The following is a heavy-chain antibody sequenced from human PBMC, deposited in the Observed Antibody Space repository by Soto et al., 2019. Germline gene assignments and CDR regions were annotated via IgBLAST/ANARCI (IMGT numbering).Heavy chain of an antibody. J-gene: IGHJ3*02. CDR2: IWYDGSNK. V-gene: IGHV3-33*01. CDR1: GFTFSSYG. D-gene: IGHD2-2*01. CDR3: ARGRDIVVVPAAMPALDAFDI. Sequence: QVQLVESGGGVVQPGRSRRLSCAASGFTFSSYGMHWVRQAPGKGLEWVAVIWYDGSNKYYADSVKGRFTISRDNSKNTLYLQMNSLRAEDTAVYYCARGRDIVVVPAAMPALDAFDIWGQGTMVTVSS.